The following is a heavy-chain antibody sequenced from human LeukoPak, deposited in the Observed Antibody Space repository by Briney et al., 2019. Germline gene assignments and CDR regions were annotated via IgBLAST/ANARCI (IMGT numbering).Heavy chain of an antibody. CDR3: ARSSPVSMDV. CDR2: IYYSGST. V-gene: IGHV4-59*01. Sequence: SETLSLTCTVSGGSISSYYWSWIRQPPGKGLEWIGYIYYSGSTNYNPSLKSRVTISVDTSKNQFPLKLSSVTAADTAVYYCARSSPVSMDVWGQGTTVTVSS. J-gene: IGHJ6*02. CDR1: GGSISSYY.